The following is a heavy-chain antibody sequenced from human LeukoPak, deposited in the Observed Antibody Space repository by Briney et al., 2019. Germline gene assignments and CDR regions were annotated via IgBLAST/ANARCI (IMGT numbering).Heavy chain of an antibody. CDR2: ITISGVGT. CDR1: GFTFSSYA. CDR3: AKHSGSNGWYNDY. J-gene: IGHJ4*02. Sequence: GGSLRLSCAASGFTFSSYAMTWVRQTPGKGLECVSGITISGVGTNYADSVKGRFTISRDNSKNTLYLQMNSLRAEDTAVYYCAKHSGSNGWYNDYWGQGTLVTVSS. D-gene: IGHD6-19*01. V-gene: IGHV3-23*01.